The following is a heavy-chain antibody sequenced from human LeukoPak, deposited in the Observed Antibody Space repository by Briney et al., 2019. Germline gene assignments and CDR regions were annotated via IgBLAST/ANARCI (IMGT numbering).Heavy chain of an antibody. Sequence: GGSLRFSCAASGFTFSSYAMSWVRQAPGKGLEWVSAISGSGGSTYYADSVKGRFTISRDNSKNALYLQMNSLRAEDTAVYYCAKVWDIVVVVAATYFDYWGQGTLVTVSS. CDR3: AKVWDIVVVVAATYFDY. V-gene: IGHV3-23*01. CDR2: ISGSGGST. J-gene: IGHJ4*02. CDR1: GFTFSSYA. D-gene: IGHD2-15*01.